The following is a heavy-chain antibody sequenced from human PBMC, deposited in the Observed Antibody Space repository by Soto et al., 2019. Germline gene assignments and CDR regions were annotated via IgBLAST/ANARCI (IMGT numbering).Heavy chain of an antibody. Sequence: QVQLVESGGGLVKPGGSLRLSCAASGFTFSDYYMSWIRQAPGKGLEWVSYISSSSSYTNYADSVKGRFTISRDNAKNSLYLPMNSLRAEDAAVYSCARGDPPLWFGEGGQGTTVTVSS. J-gene: IGHJ6*02. CDR3: ARGDPPLWFGE. CDR2: ISSSSSYT. CDR1: GFTFSDYY. D-gene: IGHD3-10*01. V-gene: IGHV3-11*05.